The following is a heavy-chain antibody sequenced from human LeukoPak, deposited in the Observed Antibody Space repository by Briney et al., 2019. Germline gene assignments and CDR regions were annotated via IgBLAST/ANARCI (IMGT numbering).Heavy chain of an antibody. V-gene: IGHV4-38-2*02. CDR2: IYHSGGT. J-gene: IGHJ4*02. CDR3: ARSLSTTGTKY. Sequence: SETLSLTCTISDYSISSGYYWGWIRQPPGKGLEWIGSIYHSGGTYYNPSLKSRVTISVDTSKNQFSLKLPSITAADTAVYYCARSLSTTGTKYWGQGTLVTVSS. CDR1: DYSISSGYY. D-gene: IGHD1-7*01.